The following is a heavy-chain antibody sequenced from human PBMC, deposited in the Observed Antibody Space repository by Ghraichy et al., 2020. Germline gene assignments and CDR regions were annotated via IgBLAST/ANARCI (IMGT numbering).Heavy chain of an antibody. Sequence: SETLSLTCTVSGGSISSYYWSWIRQPPGKGLEWIGYIYYSGSTDYNPSLKSRVTISVDTSKNQFSLKLSSVTAADTAVYYCASKYGGSANYWYFDRWGRGTLVTLSS. D-gene: IGHD4-23*01. CDR1: GGSISSYY. J-gene: IGHJ2*01. V-gene: IGHV4-59*01. CDR3: ASKYGGSANYWYFDR. CDR2: IYYSGST.